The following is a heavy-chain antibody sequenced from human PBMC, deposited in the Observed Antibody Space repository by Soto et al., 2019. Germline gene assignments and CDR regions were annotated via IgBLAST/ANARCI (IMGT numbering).Heavy chain of an antibody. CDR1: GYTFTSYA. CDR2: INAGNGNT. D-gene: IGHD2-15*01. V-gene: IGHV1-3*01. CDR3: ARGPGGPGGPGDY. Sequence: QVQLVQSGAEVKKPGASVKVSCKASGYTFTSYAMHWVRQAPGQRLEWMGWINAGNGNTKYSQKFQGRVTITRDTSASTGYMELSSLRSEDTAVYYCARGPGGPGGPGDYWGQGTLVTVSS. J-gene: IGHJ4*02.